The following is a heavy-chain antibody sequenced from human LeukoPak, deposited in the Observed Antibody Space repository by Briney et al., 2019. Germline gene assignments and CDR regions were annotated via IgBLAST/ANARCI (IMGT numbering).Heavy chain of an antibody. CDR1: GYTFTSYG. Sequence: VASVKVSCKASGYTFTSYGISWVRQAPGQGLEWMGWISAYNGNTNYAQKLQGRVTMTTDTSTSTAYMELRSLRSDDTAVYYCARGEYYYDSSGYIPGDYWGQGTLVTVSS. CDR3: ARGEYYYDSSGYIPGDY. CDR2: ISAYNGNT. D-gene: IGHD3-22*01. J-gene: IGHJ4*02. V-gene: IGHV1-18*01.